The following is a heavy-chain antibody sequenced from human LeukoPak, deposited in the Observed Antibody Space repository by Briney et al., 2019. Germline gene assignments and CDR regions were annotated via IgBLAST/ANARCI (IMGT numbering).Heavy chain of an antibody. Sequence: SETLSLTCAVYGGSFSGNYWNWIRQPPGKGLEWIGEINHSESTNYNPSLKSRVTLSVDTSKNQFSLKLSSVTAADTAVYYCARGSGSYHPIWFDPWGQGTLVTVSS. D-gene: IGHD3-10*01. J-gene: IGHJ5*02. CDR1: GGSFSGNY. CDR3: ARGSGSYHPIWFDP. V-gene: IGHV4-34*01. CDR2: INHSEST.